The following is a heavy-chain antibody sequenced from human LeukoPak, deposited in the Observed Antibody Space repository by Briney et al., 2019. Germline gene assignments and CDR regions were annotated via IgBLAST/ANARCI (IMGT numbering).Heavy chain of an antibody. CDR3: ARGVAVAGNAPYYYYYYMDV. CDR2: IIPIFGTA. D-gene: IGHD6-19*01. CDR1: GGTFSSYA. V-gene: IGHV1-69*05. Sequence: ASAKVSCKASGGTFSSYAISWVRQAPGQGLEWMGRIIPIFGTANYAQKFQGRVTITTDESTSTAYMELSSLRSEDTAVYYCARGVAVAGNAPYYYYYYMDVWGKGTTVTVSS. J-gene: IGHJ6*03.